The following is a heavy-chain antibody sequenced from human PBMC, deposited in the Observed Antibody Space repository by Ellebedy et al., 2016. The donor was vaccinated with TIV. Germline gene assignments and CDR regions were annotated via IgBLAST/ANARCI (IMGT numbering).Heavy chain of an antibody. CDR3: ARGSSGWYSY. CDR2: INPKSGAT. J-gene: IGHJ4*02. CDR1: GYTFTDYY. Sequence: AASVKVSCKASGYTFTDYYMHWVRQTPGQGLEWMGWINPKSGATWYAQKFEGRVTMSRDKSVSTAYLDLNRLTSDDTSVFYCARGSSGWYSYWGQGPLVTVSS. V-gene: IGHV1-2*02. D-gene: IGHD6-19*01.